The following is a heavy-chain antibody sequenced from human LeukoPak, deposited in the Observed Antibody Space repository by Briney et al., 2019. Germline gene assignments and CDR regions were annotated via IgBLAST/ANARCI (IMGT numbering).Heavy chain of an antibody. J-gene: IGHJ4*02. CDR2: IIPIFGTA. CDR1: GGTFSSYA. CDR3: ARDHGTYYDSSGLNPTLDY. V-gene: IGHV1-69*01. Sequence: SVKVSCKASGGTFSSYAISWVRQAPGQGLEWMGGIIPIFGTANYAQKFQGRVTITADESTSTAYMELSSLRSEDTAVYYCARDHGTYYDSSGLNPTLDYWGQGTLVTVSS. D-gene: IGHD3-22*01.